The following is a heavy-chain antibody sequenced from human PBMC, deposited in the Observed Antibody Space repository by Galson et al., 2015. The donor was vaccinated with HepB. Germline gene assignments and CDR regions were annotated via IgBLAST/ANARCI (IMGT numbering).Heavy chain of an antibody. Sequence: CAISGDSVSSNSAAWNWIRQSPSRGLEWLGRTYYRSKWYNDYAVSVKSRITINPDTSKNQFSLQLNSVTPEDTAVYYCARDLCSSTSCHWGNYYYYGMDVCGQGTTVTVSS. J-gene: IGHJ6*02. V-gene: IGHV6-1*01. CDR3: ARDLCSSTSCHWGNYYYYGMDV. CDR1: GDSVSSNSAA. D-gene: IGHD2-2*01. CDR2: TYYRSKWYN.